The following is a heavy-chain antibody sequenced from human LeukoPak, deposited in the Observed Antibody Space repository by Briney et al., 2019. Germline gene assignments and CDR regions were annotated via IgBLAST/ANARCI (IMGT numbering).Heavy chain of an antibody. V-gene: IGHV4-39*01. Sequence: PSETLSLPCSVSGGSIISSNYYWGWIRQPPGQGLEWIGSIYQSGSGSSYYNPSLKSRVTISGDTSKNQFFLRLSSVTAADTAVYYCASTLRFLPYRRFDYWGQGTLVTVPS. CDR1: GGSIISSNYY. CDR3: ASTLRFLPYRRFDY. D-gene: IGHD3-3*01. J-gene: IGHJ4*02. CDR2: IYQSGSGSS.